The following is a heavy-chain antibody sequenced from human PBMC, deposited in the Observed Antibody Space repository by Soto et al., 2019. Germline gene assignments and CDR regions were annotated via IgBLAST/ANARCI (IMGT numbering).Heavy chain of an antibody. CDR2: INTANGNT. D-gene: IGHD3-9*01. CDR1: GYTFTSYA. J-gene: IGHJ4*02. Sequence: QVQLVQSGADVQKPGASVKVSCKASGYTFTSYAIHWVRQAPGQRLEWMGWINTANGNTKYSQNFQGRVTITRDTSASTAYRDLSSLRSEDTAVDYCARDGSPGYCYFDYGGQGTLVTVSS. V-gene: IGHV1-3*04. CDR3: ARDGSPGYCYFDY.